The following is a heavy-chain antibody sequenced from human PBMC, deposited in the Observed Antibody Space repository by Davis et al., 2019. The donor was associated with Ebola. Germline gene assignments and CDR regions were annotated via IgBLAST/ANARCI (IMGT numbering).Heavy chain of an antibody. CDR2: ITSSGGLT. V-gene: IGHV3-23*01. J-gene: IGHJ4*02. D-gene: IGHD4-23*01. Sequence: GESLKISCAASGFTFSSYAMSWVRQSPGKGLEWVSAITSSGGLTGYADSVKGRFTISRDNSKNTLYLQMNSLRAEDTAVYYCAKDKATVGFYWGQGTLVTVSS. CDR1: GFTFSSYA. CDR3: AKDKATVGFY.